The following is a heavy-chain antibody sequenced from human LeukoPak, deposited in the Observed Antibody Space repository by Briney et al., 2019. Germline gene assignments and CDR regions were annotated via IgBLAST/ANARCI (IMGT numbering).Heavy chain of an antibody. V-gene: IGHV3-73*01. CDR2: VRSKANSYTT. CDR3: TSRGNYESSYYMDV. J-gene: IGHJ6*03. D-gene: IGHD3-22*01. CDR1: GFTFSGSL. Sequence: GGCLRLSWAASGFTFSGSLIHWVSQASRKGLEWVGLVRSKANSYTTSYSASVKGRFTISRDDSNNTAYLQMNSLKTEDTAIYYCTSRGNYESSYYMDVWGKGTTVTVSS.